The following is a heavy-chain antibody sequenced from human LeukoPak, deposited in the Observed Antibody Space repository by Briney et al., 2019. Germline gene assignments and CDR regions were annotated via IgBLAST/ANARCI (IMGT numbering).Heavy chain of an antibody. Sequence: PGGSLRLSCTASGCTFNTYSMNWVCQAPGKGLEWVSYISSDSKTIYYSDSVKGRFTTSRDNAKNSLYLQMDSLRAEDTAVYYCASPFDYWGQGTLVTVSS. J-gene: IGHJ4*02. V-gene: IGHV3-48*01. CDR2: ISSDSKTI. CDR1: GCTFNTYS. CDR3: ASPFDY.